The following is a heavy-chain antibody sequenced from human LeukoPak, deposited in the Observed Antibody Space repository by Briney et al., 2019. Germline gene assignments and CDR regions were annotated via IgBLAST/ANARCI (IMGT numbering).Heavy chain of an antibody. CDR3: AREALWFGEGDDP. Sequence: PPQTLSLTCTVSGGSISSGSYYWSWIRQPAGTGLEWIGRIYTSGSTNYNPSLKSRVTISVDASKNQFSLKLSSVTAADTAVYYCAREALWFGEGDDPWGQGTLVTVSS. CDR1: GGSISSGSYY. D-gene: IGHD3-10*01. CDR2: IYTSGST. J-gene: IGHJ5*02. V-gene: IGHV4-61*02.